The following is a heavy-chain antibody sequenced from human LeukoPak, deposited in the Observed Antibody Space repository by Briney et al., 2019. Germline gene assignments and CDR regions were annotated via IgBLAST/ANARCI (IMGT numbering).Heavy chain of an antibody. J-gene: IGHJ4*02. CDR3: ARGPNYYDSSGYYGKWDY. CDR2: IIPIFGTA. V-gene: IGHV1-69*13. Sequence: ASVKVSCKASGGTFSSYAISWVRQAPGQGLEWMGGIIPIFGTANYAQKFQGRVTITADESTSTAYMELSSLRSEDTAVYYCARGPNYYDSSGYYGKWDYWGQGTLVTVSS. D-gene: IGHD3-22*01. CDR1: GGTFSSYA.